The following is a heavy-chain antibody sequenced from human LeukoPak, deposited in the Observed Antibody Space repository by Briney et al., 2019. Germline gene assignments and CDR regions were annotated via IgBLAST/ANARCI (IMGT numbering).Heavy chain of an antibody. CDR3: GRGDY. J-gene: IGHJ4*02. V-gene: IGHV4-59*12. Sequence: SSETLSLTCTVSGASFTNYYWSWIRQPPGQGLEWIGFSSYNGNTNYNPSLKSRVTISVDTSKNQFSLKLSSVTAADTAMYYCGRGDYWGQGTLVTVSS. CDR2: SSYNGNT. CDR1: GASFTNYY. D-gene: IGHD3-10*01.